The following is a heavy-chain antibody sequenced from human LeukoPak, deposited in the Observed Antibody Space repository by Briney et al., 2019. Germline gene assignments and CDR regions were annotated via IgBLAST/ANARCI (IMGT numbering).Heavy chain of an antibody. Sequence: ASVKVSCKASGGTFSSYAISWVRQAPGQGLEWMGRIIPIFGTANYAQKFQGRVTITTDESTSTAYMELSSLRSEDTAVYYCASSPRGYNYFDYWGQGTLVTVSS. D-gene: IGHD5-24*01. V-gene: IGHV1-69*05. CDR2: IIPIFGTA. J-gene: IGHJ4*02. CDR3: ASSPRGYNYFDY. CDR1: GGTFSSYA.